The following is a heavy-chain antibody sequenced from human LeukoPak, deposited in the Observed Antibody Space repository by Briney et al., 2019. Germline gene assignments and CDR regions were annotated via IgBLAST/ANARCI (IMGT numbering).Heavy chain of an antibody. CDR2: ISAYNGNT. V-gene: IGHV1-18*01. CDR3: ARGVYYDYIWGSSGYYYYMDV. CDR1: GYTFTSYG. D-gene: IGHD3-16*01. Sequence: ASVKVSCKASGYTFTSYGISWVRQAPGQGLEWMGWISAYNGNTNYAQKLQGRVTMTTDTSTRTAYMELRSLRSDDTAVYYCARGVYYDYIWGSSGYYYYMDVWGKGTTVTVSS. J-gene: IGHJ6*03.